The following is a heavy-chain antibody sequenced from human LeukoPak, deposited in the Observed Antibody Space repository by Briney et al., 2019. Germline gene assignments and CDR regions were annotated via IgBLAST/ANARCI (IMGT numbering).Heavy chain of an antibody. Sequence: ASVKVSCKASGYTFTGYYMHWGRQAPGQGLEWMGWINPNSGGTNYAQKFQGRVTMTRDTSISTAYMELSRLRSDDTAVYYCARVARNAGLGAFDIWGQGTMVTVSS. D-gene: IGHD4-11*01. V-gene: IGHV1-2*02. CDR1: GYTFTGYY. J-gene: IGHJ3*02. CDR3: ARVARNAGLGAFDI. CDR2: INPNSGGT.